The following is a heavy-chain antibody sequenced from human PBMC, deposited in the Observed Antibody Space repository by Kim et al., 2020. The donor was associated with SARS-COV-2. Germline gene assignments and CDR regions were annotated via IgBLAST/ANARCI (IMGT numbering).Heavy chain of an antibody. J-gene: IGHJ4*02. V-gene: IGHV4-39*01. CDR1: GASISSCGYN. CDR2: VSGTRSS. Sequence: SETLSLTCAVSGASISSCGYNWGRLPQRPGMELVWIVSVSGTRSSYSNPSLNGRVTISEDTSKNQFTLKLSSVTAADTAVYYCARHFRGTSIRFLGLFQSDYWGQGTLVTVSS. D-gene: IGHD2-2*02. CDR3: ARHFRGTSIRFLGLFQSDY.